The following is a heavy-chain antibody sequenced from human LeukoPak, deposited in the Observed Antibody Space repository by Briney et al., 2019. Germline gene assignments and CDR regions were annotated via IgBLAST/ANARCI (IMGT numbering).Heavy chain of an antibody. V-gene: IGHV4-34*01. CDR3: ARTVSGAFDL. Sequence: SETLSLTCAVYGGSFSGYYWSWIRQPPGKGLEWIGEINHSGSTNYNPSLKSRVAISVDKSKNQFSLNLNSVTAADTAVYYCARTVSGAFDLWGQGRLVTVSS. CDR1: GGSFSGYY. D-gene: IGHD4-17*01. CDR2: INHSGST. J-gene: IGHJ3*01.